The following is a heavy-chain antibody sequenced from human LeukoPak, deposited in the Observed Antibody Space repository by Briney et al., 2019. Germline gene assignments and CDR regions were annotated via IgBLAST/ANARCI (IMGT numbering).Heavy chain of an antibody. CDR3: ARESYGGY. Sequence: GGSLRLSCAASGFTFSSYAMSWVRQAPGKGLVWVSRIKSDGSSTSYADSVKGRFTISRDNAKNTLYLQMNSLRAEDTAVYYCARESYGGYWGQGTLVTVSS. CDR1: GFTFSSYA. D-gene: IGHD1-26*01. CDR2: IKSDGSST. V-gene: IGHV3-74*01. J-gene: IGHJ4*02.